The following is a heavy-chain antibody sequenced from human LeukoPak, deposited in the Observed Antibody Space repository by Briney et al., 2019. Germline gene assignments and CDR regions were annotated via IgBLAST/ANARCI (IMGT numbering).Heavy chain of an antibody. CDR3: ARAPPSRDCSSTSCYTGRTFSFDY. V-gene: IGHV3-21*01. Sequence: GGSLRLSCAASAFIFSDYAMGWVRQAPGKGLEWVSSISSSSSYIYYADSVKGRFTISRDNAKNSLYLQMNSLRAEDTAVYYCARAPPSRDCSSTSCYTGRTFSFDYWGQGTLVTVSS. J-gene: IGHJ4*02. CDR1: AFIFSDYA. CDR2: ISSSSSYI. D-gene: IGHD2-2*02.